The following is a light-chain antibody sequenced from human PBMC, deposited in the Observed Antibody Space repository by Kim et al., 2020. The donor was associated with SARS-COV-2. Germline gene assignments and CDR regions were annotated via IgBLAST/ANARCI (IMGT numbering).Light chain of an antibody. CDR3: QQYNSYPWT. CDR1: QSISSW. CDR2: KAS. V-gene: IGKV1-5*03. Sequence: ASVGDRVTITCRARQSISSWLAWYQQKPGKAPKLLIYKASSLESGVPSWFSGSGSGTEFTLTISSLQPDDFATYYCQQYNSYPWTFGQGTKVDIK. J-gene: IGKJ1*01.